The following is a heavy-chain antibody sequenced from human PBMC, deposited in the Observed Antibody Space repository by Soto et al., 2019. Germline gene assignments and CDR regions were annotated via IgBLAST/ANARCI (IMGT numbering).Heavy chain of an antibody. Sequence: QVQLQESGPGLVKPSQTLSLTCTVSGGSISSGDYYWSWIRQPPGKGLEWIGYIYYSGSTYYNPSLNSRVTISVDTSKNEFTLKLTSVTAADTAVYYCACLIAARPGFVYWGQGTLVTVSS. V-gene: IGHV4-30-4*01. CDR3: ACLIAARPGFVY. CDR2: IYYSGST. J-gene: IGHJ4*02. D-gene: IGHD6-6*01. CDR1: GGSISSGDYY.